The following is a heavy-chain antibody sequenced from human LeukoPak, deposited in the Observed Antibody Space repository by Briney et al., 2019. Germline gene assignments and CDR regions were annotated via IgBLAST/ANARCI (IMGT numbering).Heavy chain of an antibody. D-gene: IGHD5-12*01. CDR1: GFTFSSYW. J-gene: IGHJ4*02. CDR3: AGGYSDYDFFES. Sequence: GGSLRLSCAASGFTFSSYWMHWVRQAPGKGLVWVSRIKSDGSTNYADSVKGRFTISRDNAKNTLSLQMNSLRAEDTAAYYCAGGYSDYDFFESWGQGTLVTVSS. V-gene: IGHV3-74*01. CDR2: IKSDGST.